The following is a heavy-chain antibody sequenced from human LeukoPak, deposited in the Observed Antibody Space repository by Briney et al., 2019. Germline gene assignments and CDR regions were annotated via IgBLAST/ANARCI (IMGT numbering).Heavy chain of an antibody. CDR3: ARALTTVTTKYWFDP. J-gene: IGHJ5*02. CDR1: GGSISSGDYY. CDR2: IYYSGST. V-gene: IGHV4-30-4*01. Sequence: PSETLSLTCTVSGGSISSGDYYWSWIRKPPGKGLEWIGYIYYSGSTYYNPSLKSRVTISVDTSKNQFSLKLSSVTAADTAVYYCARALTTVTTKYWFDPWGQGTLVTVSS. D-gene: IGHD4-17*01.